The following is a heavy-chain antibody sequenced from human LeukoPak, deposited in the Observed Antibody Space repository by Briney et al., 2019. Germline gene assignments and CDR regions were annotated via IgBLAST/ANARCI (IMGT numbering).Heavy chain of an antibody. CDR3: ARVPTIFGVVTPYYGMDV. J-gene: IGHJ6*02. CDR2: IYYSGST. V-gene: IGHV4-59*01. Sequence: PSETLSLTCTVSGGSISIYYWSWIRQPPGKGLEWIGYIYYSGSTNYNPSLKSRVTISVDTSKNQFSLKLSSVTAADTAVYYCARVPTIFGVVTPYYGMDVWGQGITVTVSS. CDR1: GGSISIYY. D-gene: IGHD3-3*01.